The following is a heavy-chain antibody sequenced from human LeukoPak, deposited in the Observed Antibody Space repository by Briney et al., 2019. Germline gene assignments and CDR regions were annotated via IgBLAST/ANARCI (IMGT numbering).Heavy chain of an antibody. CDR3: AKDRDIDS. CDR2: IRYDGGLQ. CDR1: GFAFVSYG. Sequence: GRSLRLSCVASGFAFVSYGMHWVRQAPGKGLDWVAFIRYDGGLQYYADSMKGRFTISRDNSKNTLYLQINSLRPEDTAVYYCAKDRDIDSWGQGTVVTVSS. V-gene: IGHV3-30*02. J-gene: IGHJ4*02.